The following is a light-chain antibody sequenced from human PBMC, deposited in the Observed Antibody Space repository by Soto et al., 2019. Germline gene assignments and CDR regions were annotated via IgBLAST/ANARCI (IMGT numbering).Light chain of an antibody. Sequence: IVMTQSPDSLAVSLGERSTINCKSSQSVLYSSNNKNYLAWYQQKPGQPPKLLISWASTQESGVPDRFSGGGSGTDFTLTISSLQAEDVAVYYCQQYYNTPVTFGQGTKVDIK. V-gene: IGKV4-1*01. CDR3: QQYYNTPVT. CDR1: QSVLYSSNNKNY. CDR2: WAS. J-gene: IGKJ1*01.